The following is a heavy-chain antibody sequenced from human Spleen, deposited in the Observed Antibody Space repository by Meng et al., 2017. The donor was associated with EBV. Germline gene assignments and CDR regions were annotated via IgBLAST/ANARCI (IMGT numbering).Heavy chain of an antibody. V-gene: IGHV4-30-2*01. J-gene: IGHJ5*02. CDR2: IYHDGSA. CDR3: ARGGQYYYVNWFDP. Sequence: QLPLQESGSGLVKPSETLFLTCDVSGGSITTGGYSWSWIRQPPGKGLEWIGYIYHDGSAYYNPSLRSRVTISEDRSKNQFSLKLSSVTAADTAVYYCARGGQYYYVNWFDPWGQGTLVTVSS. CDR1: GGSITTGGYS. D-gene: IGHD3-10*02.